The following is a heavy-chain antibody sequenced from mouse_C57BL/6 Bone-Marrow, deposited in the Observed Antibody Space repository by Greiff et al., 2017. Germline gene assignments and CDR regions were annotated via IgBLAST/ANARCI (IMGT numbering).Heavy chain of an antibody. V-gene: IGHV5-6*02. Sequence: EVKVVESGGDLVKPGGSLKLSCAASGFTFSSYGMSWVRQTPDKRLEWVATLSSGGSYTYYPDSVKGRFTISRDNAKNTLYLQMSSLKSEDTAMYYCARRPYDGYYYAMDYWGQGTSVTVSS. J-gene: IGHJ4*01. D-gene: IGHD2-3*01. CDR1: GFTFSSYG. CDR3: ARRPYDGYYYAMDY. CDR2: LSSGGSYT.